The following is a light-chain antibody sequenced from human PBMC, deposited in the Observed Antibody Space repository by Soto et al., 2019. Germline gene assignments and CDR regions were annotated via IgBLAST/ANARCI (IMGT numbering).Light chain of an antibody. Sequence: QSVLTQPPSVSGAPGQRVTISCTGSSSNIGAGYDVHWYQQLPGTAPKVLIYGNSNRPSGVPDRFSGSKSGTSASLAITGLQAEDEADYSCQSYDSSLSGYVFRTGTKVTV. CDR2: GNS. CDR1: SSNIGAGYD. J-gene: IGLJ1*01. CDR3: QSYDSSLSGYV. V-gene: IGLV1-40*01.